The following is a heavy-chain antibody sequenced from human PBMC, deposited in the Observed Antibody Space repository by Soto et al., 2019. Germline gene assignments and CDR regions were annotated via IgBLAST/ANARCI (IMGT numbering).Heavy chain of an antibody. CDR1: GFTFSNYG. Sequence: PGGSLRLSCVVSGFTFSNYGMSWVRQAPGKGLEWVSGISWNSGRKGYADSVKGRFTISRDNAKNSLYLQMNSLRTEDTALYYCAKDRIPARDYYHYGMDVWGQGTTVTVSS. CDR3: AKDRIPARDYYHYGMDV. CDR2: ISWNSGRK. D-gene: IGHD2-15*01. V-gene: IGHV3-9*01. J-gene: IGHJ6*02.